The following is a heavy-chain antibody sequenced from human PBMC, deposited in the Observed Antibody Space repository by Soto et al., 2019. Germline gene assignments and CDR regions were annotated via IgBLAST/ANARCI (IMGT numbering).Heavy chain of an antibody. Sequence: PGGSLRLSCAASGFTFSSYGMHWVRQAPGKGLEWVAVIWYDGDNKYYADSVKGRFTISRDNSKNTLYLQMNSLRAEDTAVYYCAREDYXDSSGYYYRVGYYGMDVWGQGTTVTVSS. D-gene: IGHD3-22*01. J-gene: IGHJ6*02. CDR2: IWYDGDNK. CDR1: GFTFSSYG. CDR3: AREDYXDSSGYYYRVGYYGMDV. V-gene: IGHV3-33*01.